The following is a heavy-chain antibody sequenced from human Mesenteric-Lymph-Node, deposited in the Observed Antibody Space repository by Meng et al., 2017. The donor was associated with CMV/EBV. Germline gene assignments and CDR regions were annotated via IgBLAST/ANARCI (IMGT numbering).Heavy chain of an antibody. J-gene: IGHJ5*02. CDR2: INPNSGGT. D-gene: IGHD6-13*01. V-gene: IGHV1-2*02. Sequence: SGYTFTGYYMHWVRQAPGQGLERMGWINPNSGGTNYAQKFQGRVTMTRDTSISTAYMELSRLRSDDTAVYYCARGSGYRPEGWFDPWGQGTLVTVSS. CDR3: ARGSGYRPEGWFDP. CDR1: GYTFTGYY.